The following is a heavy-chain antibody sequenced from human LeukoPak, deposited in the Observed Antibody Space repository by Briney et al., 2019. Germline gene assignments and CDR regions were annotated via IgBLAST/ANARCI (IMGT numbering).Heavy chain of an antibody. Sequence: ASVNVSCKASGYTFTIYGLSWVRQAPGQGLEWMGWISAYNGNTNYAQKLQGRVTMTTDTSTSTAYMELRSLRSDDTAVYYCAGTRGLVYYYGRDVWGQGTTATVS. CDR3: AGTRGLVYYYGRDV. V-gene: IGHV1-18*01. CDR2: ISAYNGNT. D-gene: IGHD3-10*01. CDR1: GYTFTIYG. J-gene: IGHJ6*02.